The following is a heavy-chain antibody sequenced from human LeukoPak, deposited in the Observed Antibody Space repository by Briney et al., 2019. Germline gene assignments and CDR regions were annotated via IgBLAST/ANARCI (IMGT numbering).Heavy chain of an antibody. D-gene: IGHD3-10*01. CDR1: GGSISSYY. V-gene: IGHV4-59*01. CDR3: ARSELLWFGKVNSGFDF. J-gene: IGHJ4*02. CDR2: IYYSGST. Sequence: SETLSLTCTVSGGSISSYYWSWIRQPPGKGLEWIGYIYYSGSTNYNPSLMSRVTISVDTSENQFSLKLSSVTAADTAMYYCARSELLWFGKVNSGFDFWGQGTLVTVSS.